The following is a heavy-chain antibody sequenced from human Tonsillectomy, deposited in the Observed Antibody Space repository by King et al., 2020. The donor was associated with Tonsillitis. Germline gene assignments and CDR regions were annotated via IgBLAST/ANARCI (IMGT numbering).Heavy chain of an antibody. CDR3: ARGGYCSGGSCYSGRVDY. CDR2: INHSGST. Sequence: VQLQQWGAGLLKPSETLSLTCAVYGGSFSGYYWSWIRQPPGKGLEWIGEINHSGSTNYNPSLKSRVTISVETSKNQFSLKLSSVTAADTAVYYCARGGYCSGGSCYSGRVDYWGQGTLVTVSS. CDR1: GGSFSGYY. V-gene: IGHV4-34*01. D-gene: IGHD2-15*01. J-gene: IGHJ4*02.